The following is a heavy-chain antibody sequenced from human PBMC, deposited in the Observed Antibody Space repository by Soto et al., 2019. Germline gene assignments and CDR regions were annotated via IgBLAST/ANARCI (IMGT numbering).Heavy chain of an antibody. Sequence: QVQLVQSGTEVKKPGSSVKVSCKASGDTFSFYTINWVRQAPGLGLEWVGRINPIVSMSNYAQKFQGRVSMTADKSPSTAYMELRSLRSDDTAMYFCAASYGSGYRAFDYWGQGALVTVS. CDR2: INPIVSMS. CDR1: GDTFSFYT. D-gene: IGHD3-10*01. CDR3: AASYGSGYRAFDY. J-gene: IGHJ4*02. V-gene: IGHV1-69*02.